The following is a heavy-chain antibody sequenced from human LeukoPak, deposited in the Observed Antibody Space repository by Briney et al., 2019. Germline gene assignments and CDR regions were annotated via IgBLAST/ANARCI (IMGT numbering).Heavy chain of an antibody. CDR3: AKGINWFDP. CDR1: GFTFGSNA. J-gene: IGHJ5*02. Sequence: GGSLRLSCAASGFTFGSNAMSWVRRAPGKGLEWVSSITGSGGGTYYAASVKGRFIVSRDNSKNTLYLQMNSLRAEDTAVYYCAKGINWFDPWGQGTLVTVSS. V-gene: IGHV3-23*01. D-gene: IGHD2/OR15-2a*01. CDR2: ITGSGGGT.